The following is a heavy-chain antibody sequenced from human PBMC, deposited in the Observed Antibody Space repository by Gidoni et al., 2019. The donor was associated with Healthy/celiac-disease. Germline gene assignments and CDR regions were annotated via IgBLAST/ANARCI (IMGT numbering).Heavy chain of an antibody. CDR2: IYWDDDK. CDR3: AHSTANWNDAYYYYGMDV. D-gene: IGHD1-1*01. CDR1: GFSLSTSGVG. V-gene: IGHV2-5*02. Sequence: QITLKESGPTLLKPTQTLTLTCTFSGFSLSTSGVGVGWIRQPPGKALEWLALIYWDDDKRYSPSLKSRLTITKDTSKNQVVLTMTNMDPVDTATYYCAHSTANWNDAYYYYGMDVWGQGTTVTVSS. J-gene: IGHJ6*02.